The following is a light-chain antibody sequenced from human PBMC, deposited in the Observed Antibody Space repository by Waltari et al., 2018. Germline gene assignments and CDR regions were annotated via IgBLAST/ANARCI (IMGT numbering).Light chain of an antibody. Sequence: EIVMTQSPATLSMSPGERATLSCRASRYFGTSLAWYQQKPGQAPRLLIYDASARATGIPARFSGSGSGTEFTLTISSLQSEDFVVYYCQQYNYWPPAYSFGQGTKLEIK. J-gene: IGKJ2*01. CDR3: QQYNYWPPAYS. V-gene: IGKV3-15*01. CDR2: DAS. CDR1: RYFGTS.